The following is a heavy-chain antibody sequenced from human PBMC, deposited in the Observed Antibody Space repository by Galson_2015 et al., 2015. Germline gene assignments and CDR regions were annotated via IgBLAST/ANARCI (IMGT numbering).Heavy chain of an antibody. CDR2: ISYDGSNK. CDR1: GFTFSNYG. J-gene: IGHJ6*02. V-gene: IGHV3-30-3*01. Sequence: FPRLSCAASGFTFSNYGMHWGRPAPGKGLGWGAVISYDGSNKYYADSVKGRFTISRDNSKNTLYLQMNSLRAEDTAVYYCARERTYGMDVWGQGTTVTVSS. CDR3: ARERTYGMDV.